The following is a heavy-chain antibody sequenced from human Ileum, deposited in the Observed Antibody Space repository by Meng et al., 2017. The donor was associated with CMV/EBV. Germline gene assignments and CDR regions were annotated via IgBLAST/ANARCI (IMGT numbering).Heavy chain of an antibody. CDR3: ARDDPSNRGGIDS. CDR2: IYYTGTA. J-gene: IGHJ4*02. D-gene: IGHD3-16*01. V-gene: IGHV4-30-4*01. CDR1: CGSITSGDHY. Sequence: QLEESGPGLVNPPQPRSLLCTGSCGSITSGDHYWSWVRQTPEKGLEWIGYIYYTGTAYYNPSLKSRSTISIDTSKKQFSLKLTSVTAADSAMYYCARDDPSNRGGIDSWGQGTLVTVSS.